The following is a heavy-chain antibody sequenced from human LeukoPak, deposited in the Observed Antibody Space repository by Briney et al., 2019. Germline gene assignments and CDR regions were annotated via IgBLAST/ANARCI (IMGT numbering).Heavy chain of an antibody. CDR2: INAYNGNT. Sequence: GASVKVSCKASGYTFTSYGISWVRQAPGQGLEWMGWINAYNGNTNYAQKLQGRVTMTTDTSTSTAYMELRSLRSDDTAVYYYARDSSRYDLTYFDYWGQGTLVTVSS. V-gene: IGHV1-18*01. CDR3: ARDSSRYDLTYFDY. J-gene: IGHJ4*02. CDR1: GYTFTSYG. D-gene: IGHD1-1*01.